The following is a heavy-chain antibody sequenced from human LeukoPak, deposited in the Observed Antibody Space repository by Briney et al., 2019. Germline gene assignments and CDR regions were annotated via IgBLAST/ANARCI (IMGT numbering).Heavy chain of an antibody. CDR1: GFIVSSNY. CDR3: ARGIGSDIDY. CDR2: IYSGGST. Sequence: GGSLRLSCAASGFIVSSNYMSWVRQAPGKGLEWVSVIYSGGSTYYADSVKGRFTISRDNSKNTLYLQMNSLRAEDTAVYYCARGIGSDIDYWGQGTLVTVSS. J-gene: IGHJ4*02. D-gene: IGHD1-26*01. V-gene: IGHV3-66*01.